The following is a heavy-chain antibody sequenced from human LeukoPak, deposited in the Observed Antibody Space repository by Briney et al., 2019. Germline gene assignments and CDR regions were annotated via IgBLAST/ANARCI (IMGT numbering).Heavy chain of an antibody. D-gene: IGHD5-12*01. J-gene: IGHJ4*02. V-gene: IGHV3-23*01. Sequence: GGSLRLSCAASGFTFSSYAMTWVRQAPGKGLEWVSGISASASGGITYYADSVKGRFTISRDNSKNTLYLQMNSLRAEDTAVYYCAKEIDIVATGFDYWGQGTLVTVSS. CDR1: GFTFSSYA. CDR3: AKEIDIVATGFDY. CDR2: ISASASGGIT.